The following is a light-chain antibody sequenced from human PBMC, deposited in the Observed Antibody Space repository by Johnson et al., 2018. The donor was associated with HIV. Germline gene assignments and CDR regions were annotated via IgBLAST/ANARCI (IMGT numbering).Light chain of an antibody. V-gene: IGLV1-51*02. CDR2: ENN. J-gene: IGLJ1*01. CDR1: SSNIGNNY. CDR3: GTWDSSLSKV. Sequence: QSVLTQPPSVSAAPGQKVTISCSGSSSNIGNNYVSWYQQLPGTAPKLLIYENNKRPSGIPDRFSGSKSGTSATLGITGLQTGDEADYYCGTWDSSLSKVSGTGTKVTVL.